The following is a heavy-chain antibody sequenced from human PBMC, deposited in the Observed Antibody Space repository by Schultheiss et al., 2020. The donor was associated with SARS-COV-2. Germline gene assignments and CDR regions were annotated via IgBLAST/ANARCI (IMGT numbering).Heavy chain of an antibody. D-gene: IGHD4-11*01. J-gene: IGHJ6*02. CDR3: AISYSNAYYYYGMDV. CDR2: ISAGGAGT. Sequence: GGSLRLSCAGSGFTFSSYEMNWVRQAPGKGLEWVSGISAGGAGTYYADSVKGRFTISRDNSKNTLYLQMNSLRAEDTAVYYCAISYSNAYYYYGMDVWGQGTTVTVSS. V-gene: IGHV3-23*01. CDR1: GFTFSSYE.